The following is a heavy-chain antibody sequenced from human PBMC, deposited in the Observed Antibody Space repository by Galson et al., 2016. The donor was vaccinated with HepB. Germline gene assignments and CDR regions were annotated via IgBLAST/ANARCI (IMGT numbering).Heavy chain of an antibody. D-gene: IGHD3-22*01. J-gene: IGHJ4*02. CDR1: GYIFSTYG. CDR2: IGPYNAYT. Sequence: SVKVSCKASGYIFSTYGISWVRQALGQGLEWMGWIGPYNAYTNYAQNFRGRVTMTTDTSTSTAYMEFRSPRSDDTAVYYCARVGSSGYSFHFDNWGQGILVTVSS. V-gene: IGHV1-18*01. CDR3: ARVGSSGYSFHFDN.